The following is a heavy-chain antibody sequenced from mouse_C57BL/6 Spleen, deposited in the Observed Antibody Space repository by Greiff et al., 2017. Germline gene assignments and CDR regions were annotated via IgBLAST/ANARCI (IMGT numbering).Heavy chain of an antibody. CDR2: IDPEDGDT. CDR3: TREGYPAWFAY. V-gene: IGHV14-1*01. Sequence: VHVKQSGAELVRPGASVKLSCTASGFNIKDYYMHWVKQRPEQGLEWIGRIDPEDGDTEYAPKFQGKATMTADTSSNTAYLQLSSLTSEDTAVYYCTREGYPAWFAYWGQGTLVTVSA. J-gene: IGHJ3*01. CDR1: GFNIKDYY. D-gene: IGHD2-2*01.